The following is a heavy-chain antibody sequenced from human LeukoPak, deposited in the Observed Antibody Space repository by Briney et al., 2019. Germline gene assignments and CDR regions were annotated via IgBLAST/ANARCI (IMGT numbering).Heavy chain of an antibody. CDR3: ARGSPYCSGGSCYLN. Sequence: GESLKISCKGSGYSFTSYWISWVRQMPGKGLEWMGRIDPSDSYTNYSPSFQGHVTISADKSISTAYLQWSSPKASDTAMYYCARGSPYCSGGSCYLNWGQGTLVTVSS. CDR2: IDPSDSYT. V-gene: IGHV5-10-1*01. J-gene: IGHJ4*02. CDR1: GYSFTSYW. D-gene: IGHD2-15*01.